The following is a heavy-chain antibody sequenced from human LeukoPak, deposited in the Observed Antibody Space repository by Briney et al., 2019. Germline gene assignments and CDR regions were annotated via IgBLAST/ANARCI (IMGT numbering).Heavy chain of an antibody. CDR3: ARTSMVRGVIPFDY. V-gene: IGHV3-7*01. Sequence: PGGSLRLSCAASGFTFSSYWMSWVRQAPGKGLEWVANIKQDGSEKYYVDSVKGRFTISRDNAKNSLYLQMNSLRAEDTAEYYCARTSMVRGVIPFDYWGQGTLVTVSS. J-gene: IGHJ4*02. CDR1: GFTFSSYW. D-gene: IGHD3-10*01. CDR2: IKQDGSEK.